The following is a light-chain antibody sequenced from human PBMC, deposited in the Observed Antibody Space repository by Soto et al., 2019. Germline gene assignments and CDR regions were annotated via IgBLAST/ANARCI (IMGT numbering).Light chain of an antibody. CDR3: QQRSNWPSIT. J-gene: IGKJ5*01. CDR1: QSVSSN. CDR2: DAS. Sequence: IGLAHTTATLSGSGGERCTLSCRASQSVSSNLAWYQQKPGQAPRLXXSDASKRATGIPVRFSGNEFGTDFTLPICSLEAEDSAAYYGQQRSNWPSITFAQGTRLEIK. V-gene: IGKV3-11*01.